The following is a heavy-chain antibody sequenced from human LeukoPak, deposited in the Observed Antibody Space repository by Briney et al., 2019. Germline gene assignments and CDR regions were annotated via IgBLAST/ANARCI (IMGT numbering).Heavy chain of an antibody. CDR2: IYYSGST. CDR1: GGSVSSGSYY. D-gene: IGHD3-3*02. V-gene: IGHV4-61*01. Sequence: KASETLSLTCTVSGGSVSSGSYYWSWIRQPPGKGLEWIGYIYYSGSTNYNPSLKSRVTISVDTSKNQFSLKLSSVTAADTAVYYCAREADIYYLDYWGQGTLVTVSS. J-gene: IGHJ4*02. CDR3: AREADIYYLDY.